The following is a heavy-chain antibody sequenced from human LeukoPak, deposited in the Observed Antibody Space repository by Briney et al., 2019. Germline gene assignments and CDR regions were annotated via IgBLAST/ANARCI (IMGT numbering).Heavy chain of an antibody. J-gene: IGHJ6*03. CDR1: GGSLTGYY. Sequence: PSETLSLTCTVSGGSLTGYYWSWIRQLPGKGLEWIAYVYYTGRTLYNPSLESRVTISVDTSRTQISLKLTSVTAADTAVYYCARADGNYYYYYMDVWGKGTTVTVSS. CDR2: VYYTGRT. V-gene: IGHV4-59*08. CDR3: ARADGNYYYYYMDV.